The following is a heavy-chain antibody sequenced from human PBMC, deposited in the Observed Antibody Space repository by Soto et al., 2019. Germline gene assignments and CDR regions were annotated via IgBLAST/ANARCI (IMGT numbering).Heavy chain of an antibody. V-gene: IGHV4-4*07. CDR2: VYSSGGT. CDR3: ARGQRFSDWFDP. CDR1: GGSMSSYY. J-gene: IGHJ5*02. D-gene: IGHD3-3*01. Sequence: SETLSLTYTVSGGSMSSYYWTWIRQPAGKGLEWIGRVYSSGGTHYNPSLKSRVTISLDTSKNQFSLRLLSVTDADTAVYYCARGQRFSDWFDPWGQGTLVTVSS.